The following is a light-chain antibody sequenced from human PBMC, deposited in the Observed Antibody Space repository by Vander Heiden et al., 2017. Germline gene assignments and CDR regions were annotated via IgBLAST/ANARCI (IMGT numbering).Light chain of an antibody. CDR3: QHYGSSPLS. J-gene: IGKJ4*01. CDR1: QTVNSNY. CDR2: GVL. Sequence: EVVVMQSPGTLYLSPGERATLSSRASQTVNSNYSAWYQHKPGQAPRLLIYGVLTRAACIPDRFSGSGCGTDVTLSISRLEPEDFAVYYCQHYGSSPLSFGGGTRVEIK. V-gene: IGKV3-20*01.